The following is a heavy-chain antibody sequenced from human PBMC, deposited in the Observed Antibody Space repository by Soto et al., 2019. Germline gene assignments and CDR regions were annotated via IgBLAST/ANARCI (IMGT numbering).Heavy chain of an antibody. Sequence: ASVKVSCKASGGTFSSYAISWVRQAPGQGLEWMGGIIPIFGTANYAQKFQGRVTITADTSTSTAYMELRSLRSDDTAVYYCARDYDFCSGPDTLDQYGMDVWGQGTTVTVSS. D-gene: IGHD3-3*01. CDR1: GGTFSSYA. J-gene: IGHJ6*02. CDR2: IIPIFGTA. V-gene: IGHV1-69*06. CDR3: ARDYDFCSGPDTLDQYGMDV.